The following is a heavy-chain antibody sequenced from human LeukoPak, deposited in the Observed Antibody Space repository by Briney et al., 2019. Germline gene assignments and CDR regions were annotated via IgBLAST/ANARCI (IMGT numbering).Heavy chain of an antibody. Sequence: GRSLRLSCAASGFTFSSYAMHWVRQAPGKGLEWVAVISYDGSNKYYADSVKGRFTISRDNSKNTLYLQMNSLRAEDTAVYYCARDPYGYSYGNFDYWGQGTLVTVSS. D-gene: IGHD5-18*01. V-gene: IGHV3-30-3*01. CDR1: GFTFSSYA. J-gene: IGHJ4*02. CDR3: ARDPYGYSYGNFDY. CDR2: ISYDGSNK.